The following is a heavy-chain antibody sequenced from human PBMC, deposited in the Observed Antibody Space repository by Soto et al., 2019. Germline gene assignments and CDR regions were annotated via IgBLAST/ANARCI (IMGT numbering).Heavy chain of an antibody. CDR1: GFTFSSYG. CDR2: IWYDGSST. CDR3: ARDGTTVTGEV. V-gene: IGHV3-33*01. J-gene: IGHJ6*02. D-gene: IGHD4-17*01. Sequence: GGSLRLSCAASGFTFSSYGMHWVRQAPGKGLEWVAVIWYDGSSTSYADSVKGRFTISRDNAKNTLYLQMNSLRAEDTAVYYCARDGTTVTGEVWGQGTTVTVSS.